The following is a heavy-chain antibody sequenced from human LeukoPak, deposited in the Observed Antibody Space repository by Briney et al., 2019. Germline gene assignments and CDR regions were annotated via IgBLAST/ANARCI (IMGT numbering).Heavy chain of an antibody. CDR1: GGSISNYY. CDR2: IHYSGST. J-gene: IGHJ6*03. CDR3: ARFSGVPVAGTSYYYYYMAV. Sequence: SETLSLTCTVSGGSISNYYWGWIRQPPGKGLEWIGYIHYSGSTNYNPSLKSGVTISVDKSNNKFSLKVRSVTAADTAVYYGARFSGVPVAGTSYYYYYMAVWGKGTTVTVS. D-gene: IGHD6-19*01. V-gene: IGHV4-59*01.